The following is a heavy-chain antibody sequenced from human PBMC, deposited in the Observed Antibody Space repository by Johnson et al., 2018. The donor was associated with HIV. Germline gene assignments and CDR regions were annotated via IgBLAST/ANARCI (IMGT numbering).Heavy chain of an antibody. V-gene: IGHV3-33*01. CDR3: TTVLTVDAFDI. D-gene: IGHD4-11*01. J-gene: IGHJ3*02. CDR1: GFTFSNCG. CDR2: IWFDGSNK. Sequence: QVQLVESGGGVAQPGRSLRLSCAASGFTFSNCGMHWVRQAPGKGLEWVAVIWFDGSNKYYGDSVKGRFTISRDNSKNTVYLQRNSLRAEDTAVYYCTTVLTVDAFDIWGQGTMVTVSS.